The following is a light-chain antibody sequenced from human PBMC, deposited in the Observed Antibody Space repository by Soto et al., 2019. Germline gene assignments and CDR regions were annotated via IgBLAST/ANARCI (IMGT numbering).Light chain of an antibody. CDR2: DVS. Sequence: QSAPTQPASVSGSPGPSITISCTGTSSDVGGYNYVSWYQQHPGKAPKLMIYDVSNRPSGVSNRFSGSKSGNTASLTISGLQAEDEADYYCSSYTSSSTPYVFGTGT. J-gene: IGLJ1*01. CDR1: SSDVGGYNY. CDR3: SSYTSSSTPYV. V-gene: IGLV2-14*01.